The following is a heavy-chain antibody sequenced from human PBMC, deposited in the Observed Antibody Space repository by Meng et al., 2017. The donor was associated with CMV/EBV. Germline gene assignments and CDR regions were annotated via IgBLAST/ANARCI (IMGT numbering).Heavy chain of an antibody. V-gene: IGHV4-34*01. CDR2: INHSGST. CDR3: ARRNGVPRVFWSYYGMDV. D-gene: IGHD3-3*01. Sequence: SQTRSLTGAVYGGSFSGYYWSWIRQPPGKGLEWIGEINHSGSTNYNPSLKSRVTISVDTSKNQFSLKLSSVTAADTAVYYCARRNGVPRVFWSYYGMDVWGQGTTVTVSS. CDR1: GGSFSGYY. J-gene: IGHJ6*02.